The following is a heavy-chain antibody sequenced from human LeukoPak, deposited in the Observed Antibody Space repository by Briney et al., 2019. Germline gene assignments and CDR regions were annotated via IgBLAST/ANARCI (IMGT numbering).Heavy chain of an antibody. Sequence: PGGSLRLSCAASGFTFSTYEMNWVRQAPGKGLEWVSAISGSGGSTYYADSVKGRFTISRDNSKNTLYLQMNSLRAEDTAVYYCAKPPYGTMIVVVIEYYFDYWGQGTLVTVSS. CDR3: AKPPYGTMIVVVIEYYFDY. V-gene: IGHV3-23*01. J-gene: IGHJ4*02. CDR1: GFTFSTYE. CDR2: ISGSGGST. D-gene: IGHD3-22*01.